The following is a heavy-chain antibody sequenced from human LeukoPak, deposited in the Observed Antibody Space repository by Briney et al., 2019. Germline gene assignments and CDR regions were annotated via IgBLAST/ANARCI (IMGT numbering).Heavy chain of an antibody. CDR3: ARARPADTSCCRLDP. CDR1: GGSISSYY. Sequence: PSETLSLTCTVSGGSISSYYWSWIRQPAGKGLEWIGRIYTSGSTNYNPSLKSRVTISVDKSKNQFSLKLSSVTAADTAVYYCARARPADTSCCRLDPWGQGTLVTVSS. J-gene: IGHJ5*02. V-gene: IGHV4-4*07. CDR2: IYTSGST. D-gene: IGHD2-2*01.